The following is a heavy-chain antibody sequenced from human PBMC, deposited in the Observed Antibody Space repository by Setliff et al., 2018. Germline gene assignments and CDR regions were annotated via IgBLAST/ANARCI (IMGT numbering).Heavy chain of an antibody. CDR3: AREQWLDPPGYYYMDV. CDR2: IYIGGSA. V-gene: IGHV4-4*07. J-gene: IGHJ6*03. Sequence: SETLSLTCTVSGGSISSYYWSWIRQPAGKGLEWIGHIYIGGSANYNPSLKSRVTMSIDTSKNQFSLKLNSVTAADMDVYYCAREQWLDPPGYYYMDVWAKGTTVTVSS. CDR1: GGSISSYY. D-gene: IGHD6-19*01.